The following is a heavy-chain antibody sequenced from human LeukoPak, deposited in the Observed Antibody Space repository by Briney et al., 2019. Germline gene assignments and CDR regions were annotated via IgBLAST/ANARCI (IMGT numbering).Heavy chain of an antibody. CDR3: AKEGVTNVAGYYYYGMDV. V-gene: IGHV3-23*01. D-gene: IGHD3-3*01. CDR2: ISGSGGST. Sequence: GGSLRLSCAASGFTLSSYAMSWVRQAPGKGLEWVSAISGSGGSTYYADSVKGRFTISRDNSKNTLYLQVNSLRAEDTAVYYCAKEGVTNVAGYYYYGMDVWGQGTTVTVSS. J-gene: IGHJ6*02. CDR1: GFTLSSYA.